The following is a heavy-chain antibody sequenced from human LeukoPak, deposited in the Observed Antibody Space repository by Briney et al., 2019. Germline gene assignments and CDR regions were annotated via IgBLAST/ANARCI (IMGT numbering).Heavy chain of an antibody. CDR2: ISGFGGST. D-gene: IGHD6-13*01. Sequence: GGSLRLSCAASGFTFNIYAMSWVRQAPGKGLEWVSGISGFGGSTYYAPSVKGRLTISRDNFGNMLYLHLDSLRVEDTAIYYCARRSGSSWSSFDYWGQGALVTVSS. V-gene: IGHV3-23*01. CDR3: ARRSGSSWSSFDY. J-gene: IGHJ4*02. CDR1: GFTFNIYA.